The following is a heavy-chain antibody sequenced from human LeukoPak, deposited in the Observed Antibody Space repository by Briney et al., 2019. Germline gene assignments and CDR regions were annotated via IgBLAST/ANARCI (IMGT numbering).Heavy chain of an antibody. V-gene: IGHV3-23*01. CDR2: ISGSGGST. CDR3: AKSDIAAAGTGAFDI. J-gene: IGHJ3*02. CDR1: GFTFSSNA. Sequence: GGSLRLSCAASGFTFSSNAMRWLRQAPGKGLEWVAAISGSGGSTDYADSVKGRFTISRDNSKNTVYLQMSSLRAEDTALYYCAKSDIAAAGTGAFDIWGQGTMVTVSS. D-gene: IGHD6-13*01.